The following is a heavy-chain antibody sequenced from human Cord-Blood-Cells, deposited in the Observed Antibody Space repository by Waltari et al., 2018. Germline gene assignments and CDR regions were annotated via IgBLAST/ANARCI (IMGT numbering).Heavy chain of an antibody. CDR1: GGSISSSSYY. CDR2: IYYRGRT. D-gene: IGHD3-9*01. CDR3: ARHSNVLRYFDWLYYYYYGMDV. J-gene: IGHJ6*02. V-gene: IGHV4-39*01. Sequence: QLQLQESGPGLVKPSETLSLTCTVSGGSISSSSYYWGWIRQPPGKGLEWIGSIYYRGRTHYNPSLKSRVTISVDTSKNQFSLKLSSVTAADTAVYYCARHSNVLRYFDWLYYYYYGMDVWGQGTTVTVSS.